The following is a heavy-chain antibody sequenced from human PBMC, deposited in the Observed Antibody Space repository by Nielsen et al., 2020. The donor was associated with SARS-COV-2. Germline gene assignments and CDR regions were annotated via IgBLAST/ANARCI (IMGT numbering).Heavy chain of an antibody. CDR2: IRYDGSKK. CDR1: GFIFSSYG. CDR3: AKFYSYGFDY. J-gene: IGHJ4*02. V-gene: IGHV3-30*02. D-gene: IGHD5-18*01. Sequence: GGSLRLSCAASGFIFSSYGMHWVRQAPGKGLEWVAVIRYDGSKKYYADSVKGRFTISRDNSKNTVYLQMNSLRAEDTAVYYCAKFYSYGFDYWGQGTLVTVSS.